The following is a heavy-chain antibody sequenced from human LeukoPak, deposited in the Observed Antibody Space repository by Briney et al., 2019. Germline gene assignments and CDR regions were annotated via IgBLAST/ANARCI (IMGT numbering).Heavy chain of an antibody. J-gene: IGHJ4*02. D-gene: IGHD6-13*01. CDR1: GYTFTSYA. CDR3: ARGYSSSWYSFSY. V-gene: IGHV1-3*01. CDR2: INAGNGNT. Sequence: DSVKVSCKASGYTFTSYAMHWVRQTPGQRLEWMGWINAGNGNTKYSQKFQGRVTITRDTSASTAYMELSSLRSEDTAVYYCARGYSSSWYSFSYWGQGTLVTVSS.